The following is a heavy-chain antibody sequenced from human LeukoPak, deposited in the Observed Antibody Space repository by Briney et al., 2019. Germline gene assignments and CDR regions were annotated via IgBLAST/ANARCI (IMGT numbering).Heavy chain of an antibody. J-gene: IGHJ6*02. CDR1: GGSLSTYY. D-gene: IGHD6-13*01. V-gene: IGHV4-59*05. CDR2: IYYSGST. CDR3: ASPLVQYSSSSYYYYGMDV. Sequence: SETLSLTCTVSGGSLSTYYWSWIRQPPGKGLEWIGSIYYSGSTYYNPSLKSRVTISVDTSKNQFSLKLSSVTAADTAVYYCASPLVQYSSSSYYYYGMDVWGQGTTVTVSS.